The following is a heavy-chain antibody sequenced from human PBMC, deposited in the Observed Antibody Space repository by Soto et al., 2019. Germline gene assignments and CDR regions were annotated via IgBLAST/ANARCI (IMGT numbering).Heavy chain of an antibody. J-gene: IGHJ3*01. V-gene: IGHV3-20*04. CDR3: VRGDYYDTNGPFSDAFDL. D-gene: IGHD3-22*01. CDR2: INWNGGST. CDR1: GFTFDDYG. Sequence: PGGSLRLSCAASGFTFDDYGMSWVRQAPGKGLEWVSYINWNGGSTGYADSVKGRFIISRDNAKNSLYLQMSSLRAEDTAVYYCVRGDYYDTNGPFSDAFDLWGQGTMVTVSS.